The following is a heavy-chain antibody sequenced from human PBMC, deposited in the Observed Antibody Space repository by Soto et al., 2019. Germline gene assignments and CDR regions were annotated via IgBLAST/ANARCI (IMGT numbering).Heavy chain of an antibody. V-gene: IGHV4-4*07. J-gene: IGHJ4*02. CDR1: GGSISSYY. CDR2: IYTSGST. CDR3: ASPSKEYSYGYDY. Sequence: PSETLSLTXTVSGGSISSYYWSWIRQPAGKGLGWIGRIYTSGSTNYNPSLKSRVTMSVDTPKNQFSLKLSSVTAADTAVYYCASPSKEYSYGYDYWGQGTLVTVSS. D-gene: IGHD5-18*01.